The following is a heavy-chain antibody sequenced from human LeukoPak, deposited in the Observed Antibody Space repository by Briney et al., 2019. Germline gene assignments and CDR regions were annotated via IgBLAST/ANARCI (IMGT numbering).Heavy chain of an antibody. CDR3: ARGREEFLVAYSHGYRSKIDY. V-gene: IGHV4-34*01. J-gene: IGHJ4*02. CDR1: GGSFSGYY. CDR2: INHSGST. Sequence: PSETLSLTCAVYGGSFSGYYWSWIRQPPGKGLEWIGEINHSGSTNYNPSLKSRVTISVDTSKNQFSLKLSSVTAADTAVYYCARGREEFLVAYSHGYRSKIDYWGQGTLVTVSS. D-gene: IGHD5-18*01.